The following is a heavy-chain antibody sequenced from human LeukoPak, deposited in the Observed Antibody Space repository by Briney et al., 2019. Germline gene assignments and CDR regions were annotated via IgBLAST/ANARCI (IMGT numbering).Heavy chain of an antibody. CDR1: GGSISSSSYY. D-gene: IGHD3-10*01. Sequence: PSETLSLTCTVSGGSISSSSYYWGWIRQPPGKGLEWIGSIYYSGSTYYNPSLKSRVTISVDTSKNQLSLKLSSVTAADTAVYYCARLMVRGVIPGWSDPWGQGTLVTVSS. CDR3: ARLMVRGVIPGWSDP. V-gene: IGHV4-39*01. CDR2: IYYSGST. J-gene: IGHJ5*02.